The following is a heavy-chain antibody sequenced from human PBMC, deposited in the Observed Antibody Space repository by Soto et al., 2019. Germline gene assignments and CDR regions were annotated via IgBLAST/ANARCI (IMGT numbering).Heavy chain of an antibody. CDR2: ISGSGGSI. V-gene: IGHV3-23*01. CDR1: GFTFSTYA. J-gene: IGHJ6*02. Sequence: EVQLLESGGGLVQPGGSLRLSCAASGFTFSTYAMNWVRQAPGNGLEWVSAISGSGGSIHYADSVKGRFTISRDNSKXXXXXXXXXXXDEDTAXXXCVKGYWKGDVWGQGTTVTVSS. CDR3: VKGYWKGDV. D-gene: IGHD1-1*01.